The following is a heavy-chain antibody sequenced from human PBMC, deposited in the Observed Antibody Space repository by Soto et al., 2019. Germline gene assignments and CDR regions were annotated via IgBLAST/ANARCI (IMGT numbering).Heavy chain of an antibody. J-gene: IGHJ4*02. V-gene: IGHV3-64D*06. CDR2: ISSEGAST. CDR3: VKDRHVDY. Sequence: PGGSLRLSCSVSGFTFSSYAMHWVRQAPGRGLEYVASISSEGASTYYADSVKGRFIISRDNSKNTLYLQMSSLRAEDTAVYYCVKDRHVDYWGQGILVTVSS. CDR1: GFTFSSYA.